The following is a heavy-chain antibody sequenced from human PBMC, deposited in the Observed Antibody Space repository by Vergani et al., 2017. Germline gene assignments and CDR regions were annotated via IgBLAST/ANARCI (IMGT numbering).Heavy chain of an antibody. CDR1: GGSISSGGYY. D-gene: IGHD3-10*01. CDR3: ARDGRPYRFIVRGIGAIDY. Sequence: QVQLQESGPGLVKTSQTLSLTCTVSGGSISSGGYYWSWIRQHPGKGLEWIGYIYYSGSTYYNPSLKSRVTISVHTSKNQFSLKLSSVTAADTAVYYCARDGRPYRFIVRGIGAIDYWGQGTLVTVSS. J-gene: IGHJ4*02. CDR2: IYYSGST. V-gene: IGHV4-31*03.